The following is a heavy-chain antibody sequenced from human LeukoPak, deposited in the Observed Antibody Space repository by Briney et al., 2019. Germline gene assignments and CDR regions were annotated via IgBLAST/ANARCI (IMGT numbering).Heavy chain of an antibody. CDR1: GYTFTGYY. J-gene: IGHJ4*02. CDR2: INPNSGGT. CDR3: AREVGLVAAYDY. V-gene: IGHV1-2*02. Sequence: ASVKVSCTASGYTFTGYYMHWVRQAPGQGLEWMGWINPNSGGTNYAQKFQGRVTMTRDTSISTAYMELSRLRSDDTAVYYCAREVGLVAAYDYWGQGTLVTVSS. D-gene: IGHD2-15*01.